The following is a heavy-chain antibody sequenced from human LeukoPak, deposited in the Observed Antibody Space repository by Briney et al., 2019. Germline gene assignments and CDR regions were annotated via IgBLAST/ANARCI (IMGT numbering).Heavy chain of an antibody. CDR3: ARERAYTSGQYCFDY. V-gene: IGHV4-31*03. Sequence: PSETLSLTCTVSGDSISSGAYYWTWIRQHPGKGLEWIGYIYYSGTTYFNPSLKSRLTMSVDTSNNQFSLRLTSVTAADTAIYYCARERAYTSGQYCFDYWGQGTLVTVSS. D-gene: IGHD5-18*01. J-gene: IGHJ4*02. CDR2: IYYSGTT. CDR1: GDSISSGAYY.